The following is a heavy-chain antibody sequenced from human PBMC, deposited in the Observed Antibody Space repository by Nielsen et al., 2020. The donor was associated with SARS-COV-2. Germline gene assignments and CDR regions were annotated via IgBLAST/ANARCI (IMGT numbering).Heavy chain of an antibody. D-gene: IGHD3-16*01. V-gene: IGHV3-30-3*01. J-gene: IGHJ6*02. Sequence: WIRQPPGKGLEWVAVISYDGSNKYYADSVKGRFTISRDNSKNTLYLQMNSLRAEDTALYHCARVVAFGGLRPGGGMDVWGQGTTVTVSS. CDR2: ISYDGSNK. CDR3: ARVVAFGGLRPGGGMDV.